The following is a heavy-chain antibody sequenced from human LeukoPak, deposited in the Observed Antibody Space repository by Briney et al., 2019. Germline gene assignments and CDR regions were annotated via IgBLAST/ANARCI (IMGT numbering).Heavy chain of an antibody. V-gene: IGHV3-66*01. J-gene: IGHJ3*02. Sequence: PGGSPRLSCAASGFTVSSNYMSWVRQAPGKGLEWVSIIYSGGSIYYADSVKGRFTISRDNSKNTLYLQMNSLRAEDTAVYYCARYLRTPDVAFDIWGQGTMVTVSS. D-gene: IGHD4-23*01. CDR2: IYSGGSI. CDR1: GFTVSSNY. CDR3: ARYLRTPDVAFDI.